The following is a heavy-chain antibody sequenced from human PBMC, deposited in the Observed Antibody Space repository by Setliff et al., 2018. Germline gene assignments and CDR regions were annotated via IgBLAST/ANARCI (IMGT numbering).Heavy chain of an antibody. Sequence: SETLSLTCTVSGGSISSGSYYWSWIRQPAGKGLEWIGHIYTSGSTNYNPSLKSRVTISVDTSKNQFSLKLSSVTAADTAVYYCASSRGQLRYSYGPNWFDPWGQGTLVTVSS. CDR2: IYTSGST. V-gene: IGHV4-61*09. CDR1: GGSISSGSYY. J-gene: IGHJ5*02. CDR3: ASSRGQLRYSYGPNWFDP. D-gene: IGHD5-18*01.